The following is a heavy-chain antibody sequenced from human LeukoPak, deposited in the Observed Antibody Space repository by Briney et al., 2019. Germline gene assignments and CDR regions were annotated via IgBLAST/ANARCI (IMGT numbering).Heavy chain of an antibody. D-gene: IGHD3-3*01. V-gene: IGHV3-30*02. CDR3: AKDQGDFWSGYYTGGFDY. CDR2: IRYDGSNK. Sequence: GGSLRLSCAASEFTFSSYGMHWVRQAPGKGLEWVAFIRYDGSNKYYADSVKGRFTISRDNSKNTLYLQMNSLRAEDTAVYYCAKDQGDFWSGYYTGGFDYWGQGTLVTVSS. J-gene: IGHJ4*02. CDR1: EFTFSSYG.